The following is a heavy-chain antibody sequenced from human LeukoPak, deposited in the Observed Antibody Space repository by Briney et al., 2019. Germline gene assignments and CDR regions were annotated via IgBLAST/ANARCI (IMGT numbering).Heavy chain of an antibody. V-gene: IGHV3-23*01. Sequence: GGSLRLSCAASGFTFSDHAMSWVRQAPAKGLEWVSSINGNGGGSYYIDSVKGRFTISRDNSKNTLYLQMNSLRAEDTAVYYCAKDYYGSGSSSYYYYGMDVWGQGTTVTVSS. D-gene: IGHD3-10*01. CDR3: AKDYYGSGSSSYYYYGMDV. CDR2: INGNGGGS. CDR1: GFTFSDHA. J-gene: IGHJ6*02.